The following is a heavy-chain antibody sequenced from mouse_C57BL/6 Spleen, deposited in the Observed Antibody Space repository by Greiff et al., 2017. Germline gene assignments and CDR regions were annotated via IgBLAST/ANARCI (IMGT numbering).Heavy chain of an antibody. CDR1: GYTFTSYW. J-gene: IGHJ2*01. D-gene: IGHD2-10*02. CDR2: IDPSDSYT. V-gene: IGHV1-69*01. CDR3: ARSREYGNYDY. Sequence: QVQLQQPGAELVMPGASVKLSCKASGYTFTSYWMHWVKQRPGQGLAWIGEIDPSDSYTNYNQKFKGKSTLTVDKSSSTAYMQLSSLTSEDSAVYYCARSREYGNYDYWGQGTTLTVSS.